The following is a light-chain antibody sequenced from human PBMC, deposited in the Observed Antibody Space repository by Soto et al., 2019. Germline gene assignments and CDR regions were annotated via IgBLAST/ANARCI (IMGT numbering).Light chain of an antibody. V-gene: IGKV1-5*01. CDR1: QSISSY. Sequence: DIQMTQSPSSLSASVGDRATIXXRASQSISSYLNWYQQKPGKAPKLXIYAASSLQSGVPSRFSGSGAGTEFTLTISSLQPDDFATYYCQQYNSYSPTFGQGTKVDIK. CDR3: QQYNSYSPT. J-gene: IGKJ1*01. CDR2: AAS.